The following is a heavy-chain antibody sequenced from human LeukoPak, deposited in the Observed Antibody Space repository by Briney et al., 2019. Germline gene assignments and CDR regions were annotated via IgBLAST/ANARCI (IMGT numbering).Heavy chain of an antibody. J-gene: IGHJ3*02. CDR1: GGSISSYY. V-gene: IGHV4-59*01. Sequence: SETLSLTCTVSGGSISSYYWSWIRQPPGKGLEWIGYFYYSGSSNYNPSLKSRVTISGDTSKNQFSLKLSSVTAADTAIYYCARVSPAVGAFDILGRGTMVTVSS. CDR2: FYYSGSS. CDR3: ARVSPAVGAFDI. D-gene: IGHD6-13*01.